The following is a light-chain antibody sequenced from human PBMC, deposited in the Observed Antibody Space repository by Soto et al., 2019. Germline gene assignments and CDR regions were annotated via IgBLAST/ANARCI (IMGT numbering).Light chain of an antibody. CDR3: QQYGSSGT. CDR2: GTS. J-gene: IGKJ1*01. Sequence: EIVMTQSPATPSVSPGERATLSCRASQVITTNLAWYQQKPGQSPRLLIYGTSTRATGIPDWFSGSGSGTDFTPTISRLEPEYFTVYYCQQYGSSGTFGQGTKVDIK. V-gene: IGKV3-20*01. CDR1: QVITTN.